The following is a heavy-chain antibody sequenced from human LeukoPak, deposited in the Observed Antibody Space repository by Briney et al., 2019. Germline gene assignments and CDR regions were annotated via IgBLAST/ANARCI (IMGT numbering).Heavy chain of an antibody. CDR1: GDSINSYY. CDR3: ARLGAAAYYPFDY. D-gene: IGHD6-13*01. V-gene: IGHV4-4*07. Sequence: SETLSLTCTVSGDSINSYYWSWIRQPAGKGLDWIGRIYSSGSTNYNPSLKSRVAMSVDTSKNQFSLKLSSVTAADTAVHYCARLGAAAYYPFDYWGQGILVTVSS. J-gene: IGHJ4*02. CDR2: IYSSGST.